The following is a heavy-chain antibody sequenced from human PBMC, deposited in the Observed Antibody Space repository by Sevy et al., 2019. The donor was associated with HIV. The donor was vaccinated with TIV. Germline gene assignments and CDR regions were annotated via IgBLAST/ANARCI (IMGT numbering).Heavy chain of an antibody. J-gene: IGHJ4*02. Sequence: GGFLRLSCAASGFTFSSYAMHWVRQAPGKGLEWVAVISYDGSNKYYADSVKGRFTISRDNSKNTLYLQMNSLRAEDTAVYYCATVPAGRWFWGQGTLVTVSS. CDR2: ISYDGSNK. CDR1: GFTFSSYA. CDR3: ATVPAGRWF. D-gene: IGHD3-9*01. V-gene: IGHV3-30*04.